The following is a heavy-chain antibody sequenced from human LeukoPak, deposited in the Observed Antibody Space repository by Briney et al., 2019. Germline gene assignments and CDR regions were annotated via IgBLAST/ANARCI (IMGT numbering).Heavy chain of an antibody. CDR3: ARRGKGPDTSSYYYFAMDV. Sequence: PSETLSLTCTVSGGSISSGSYYWGWICQPPGKGLEWIGSLYYRGSTYYNPSLKSRVTISVDTSKNQFSLKLNSVTAADTAVYYCARRGKGPDTSSYYYFAMDVWGQGTTVTVSS. J-gene: IGHJ6*02. D-gene: IGHD1-26*01. V-gene: IGHV4-39*01. CDR2: LYYRGST. CDR1: GGSISSGSYY.